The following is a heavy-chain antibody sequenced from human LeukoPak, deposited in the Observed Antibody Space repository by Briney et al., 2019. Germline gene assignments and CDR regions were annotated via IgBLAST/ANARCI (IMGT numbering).Heavy chain of an antibody. V-gene: IGHV3-23*01. J-gene: IGHJ4*02. Sequence: PGGSLTLSCAASEFTFGDYDMSWVRQTLGKGLEWVSSISGDGLGTWYADSVRGRFTISRDKPRNTLYLQLNSLRVDDTAVYYCAKGPNFGSWRALDYWGQGSLVTASS. CDR2: ISGDGLGT. D-gene: IGHD3-10*01. CDR1: EFTFGDYD. CDR3: AKGPNFGSWRALDY.